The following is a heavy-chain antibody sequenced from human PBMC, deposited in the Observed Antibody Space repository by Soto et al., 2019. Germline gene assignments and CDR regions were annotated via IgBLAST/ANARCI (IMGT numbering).Heavy chain of an antibody. Sequence: EVQLLESGGGLVQPGGSLRLSCAASGFSFNNFAMSWVRQAPGKGLEWVSVISSPGNAFYADSVKGRFTVSRDMSTNTLFLRMTRLRGEDTATYYGAKEAHDNYHYSTDVWGKGTTVTVSS. CDR3: AKEAHDNYHYSTDV. CDR2: ISSPGNA. D-gene: IGHD3-3*01. V-gene: IGHV3-23*01. J-gene: IGHJ6*04. CDR1: GFSFNNFA.